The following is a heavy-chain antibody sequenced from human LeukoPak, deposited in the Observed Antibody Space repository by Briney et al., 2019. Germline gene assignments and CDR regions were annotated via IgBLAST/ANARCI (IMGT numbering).Heavy chain of an antibody. V-gene: IGHV3-7*04. CDR1: GFTFSYYW. J-gene: IGHJ4*02. CDR3: ARWARGFEY. Sequence: AGGSLRLSCAASGFTFSYYWMSGVRQAPGKGLEWVANIKPDGSEKSYVDSVKGRFTITRDNAKNLLYLQMNSLRVEDTAVYYCARWARGFEYWGQGSLVTVSS. CDR2: IKPDGSEK.